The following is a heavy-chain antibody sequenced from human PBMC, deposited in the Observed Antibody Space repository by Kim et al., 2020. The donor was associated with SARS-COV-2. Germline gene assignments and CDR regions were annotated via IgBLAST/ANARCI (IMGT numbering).Heavy chain of an antibody. J-gene: IGHJ4*02. Sequence: GGSLRLSCTTSGLNFGDYAMSWFRQAPGKGLEWVAFIRSKRYGETTEYAASVTGRFTISREESKRIAYLQMNGLKTEDTAVYYCTSGPYYYGSASYYHDYWGQGTLVTVSS. CDR3: TSGPYYYGSASYYHDY. CDR1: GLNFGDYA. V-gene: IGHV3-49*03. D-gene: IGHD3-10*01. CDR2: IRSKRYGETT.